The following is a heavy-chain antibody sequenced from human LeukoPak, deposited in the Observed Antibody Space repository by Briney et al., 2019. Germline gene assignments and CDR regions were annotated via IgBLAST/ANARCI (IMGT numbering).Heavy chain of an antibody. CDR1: GYTVTSYY. CDR3: ASVYKYGMDD. J-gene: IGHJ6*02. Sequence: ASVKVSCKASGYTVTSYYMHWVRQAPGQGLEWMGILNPSGGSSSYAQKFQGRATLTRATSTSTVYMELSSLRSEDTAVYYCASVYKYGMDDWGQGTTVIVSS. CDR2: LNPSGGSS. V-gene: IGHV1-46*01.